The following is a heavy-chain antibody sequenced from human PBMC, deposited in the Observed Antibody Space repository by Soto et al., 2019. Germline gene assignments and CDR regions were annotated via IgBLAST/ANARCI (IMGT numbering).Heavy chain of an antibody. CDR3: ARGRDGDY. Sequence: QVHLVQSGAEVKKPGASVKVSCKGSGYGFTTYGITWVRQAPGQGLEWMAWISAHSGNTNYAQKLQGRVTVTRDTSTSTAYMELRSLTSDDTAVYYCARGRDGDYWGQGALVTVSS. J-gene: IGHJ4*02. D-gene: IGHD6-6*01. V-gene: IGHV1-18*01. CDR2: ISAHSGNT. CDR1: GYGFTTYG.